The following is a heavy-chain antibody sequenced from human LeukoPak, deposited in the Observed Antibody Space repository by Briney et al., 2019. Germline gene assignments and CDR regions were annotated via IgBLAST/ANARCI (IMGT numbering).Heavy chain of an antibody. CDR1: GFTFGSYA. V-gene: IGHV3-23*01. CDR2: VSASGPNT. D-gene: IGHD1-26*01. CDR3: ARGRGSSRYYFDY. Sequence: GGSLRLSCAASGFTFGSYAMGWVRQAPGKGLEWVSAVSASGPNTYYADSVKGRFTVSRDNSKNTLYLQMSSLRADDTAVYYCARGRGSSRYYFDYWGRGTLVTVSS. J-gene: IGHJ4*02.